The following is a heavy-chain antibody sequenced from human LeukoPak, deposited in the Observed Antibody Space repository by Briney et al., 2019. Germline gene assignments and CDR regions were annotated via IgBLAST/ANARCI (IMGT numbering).Heavy chain of an antibody. CDR1: GFAFDTSW. CDR2: IWYDGSNE. J-gene: IGHJ4*02. Sequence: GGSLRLSCAASGFAFDTSWINWARQAPGKGLEWVAGIWYDGSNEYYAESVKGRFTISRDNSKNTLYLQMNSLRAEDTAVYYCARGLGVLSDGYFDYWGQGTLVTVSS. D-gene: IGHD2-8*01. CDR3: ARGLGVLSDGYFDY. V-gene: IGHV3-33*08.